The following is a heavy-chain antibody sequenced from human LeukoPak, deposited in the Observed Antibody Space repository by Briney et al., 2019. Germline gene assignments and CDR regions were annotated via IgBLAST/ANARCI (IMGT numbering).Heavy chain of an antibody. J-gene: IGHJ4*02. CDR2: IIPIFGTA. D-gene: IGHD6-13*01. Sequence: EASVTVSCTASGGTFSSYAISWVRQAPGQGLEWMGGIIPIFGTANYAQKFQGGVTMTEDTSTDTAYMELSSLRSEDTAVYYCATSAGYFDYWGQGTLVTVSS. V-gene: IGHV1-69*06. CDR1: GGTFSSYA. CDR3: ATSAGYFDY.